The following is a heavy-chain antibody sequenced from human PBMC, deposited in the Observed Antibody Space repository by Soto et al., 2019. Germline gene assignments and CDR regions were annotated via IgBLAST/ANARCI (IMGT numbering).Heavy chain of an antibody. J-gene: IGHJ3*02. CDR2: ISAYNGNT. Sequence: GASVKVSCKASGYTFTSYGISWVRQAPGQGLEWMGWISAYNGNTNYAQKLQGRVTMTTDTSTSTAYMELRSLRSDDTAVYYCARVQIITGTTSAFDIWPQGTMFTVS. D-gene: IGHD1-20*01. CDR1: GYTFTSYG. CDR3: ARVQIITGTTSAFDI. V-gene: IGHV1-18*01.